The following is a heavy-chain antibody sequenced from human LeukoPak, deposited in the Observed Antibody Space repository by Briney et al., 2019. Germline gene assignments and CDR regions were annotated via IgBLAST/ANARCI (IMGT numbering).Heavy chain of an antibody. CDR2: ISSSSSTI. J-gene: IGHJ4*02. CDR3: ALRRNFCFDY. CDR1: GFTFSSYS. Sequence: PGGSLRLSCAASGFTFSSYSMNWVRQAPGKGLEWVSYISSSSSTIYYADSVKGRFTISRDNTKNSLYLQMNSPSAEDTAVYYCALRRNFCFDYWGQGTLVTVSS. D-gene: IGHD3-3*01. V-gene: IGHV3-48*04.